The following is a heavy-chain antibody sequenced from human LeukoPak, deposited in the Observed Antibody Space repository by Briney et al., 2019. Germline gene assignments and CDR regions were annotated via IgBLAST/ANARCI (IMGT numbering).Heavy chain of an antibody. D-gene: IGHD3-3*01. Sequence: GGSLRLSCAASGFTFSSYAMSWVRQAPGKGLKWVSAISGSDDDTYYADSVKGRFTISRDNSKNTLYLQMNSLRAEDTAVYYCARGVPLLRFLEWSFDYWGQGTLVTVSS. CDR3: ARGVPLLRFLEWSFDY. CDR2: ISGSDDDT. J-gene: IGHJ4*02. V-gene: IGHV3-23*01. CDR1: GFTFSSYA.